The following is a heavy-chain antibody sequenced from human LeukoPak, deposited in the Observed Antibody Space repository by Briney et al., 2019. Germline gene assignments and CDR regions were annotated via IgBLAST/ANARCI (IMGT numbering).Heavy chain of an antibody. D-gene: IGHD4-17*01. Sequence: SETLSLTCTVSGGSISSYYWSWIRQPPGKGLEWIGYIYYSGSTNYNPSLKSRVTISVDTSKNQFSLKLSSVTAADTAVYYCARQTTVTVPDYWGQGTLVTVSS. J-gene: IGHJ4*02. CDR2: IYYSGST. CDR3: ARQTTVTVPDY. V-gene: IGHV4-59*01. CDR1: GGSISSYY.